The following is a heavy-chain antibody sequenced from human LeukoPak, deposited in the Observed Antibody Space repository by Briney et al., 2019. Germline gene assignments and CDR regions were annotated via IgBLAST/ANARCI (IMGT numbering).Heavy chain of an antibody. CDR2: IHRGGST. CDR3: ARNGYTSSWYRN. Sequence: QPGGSLRLSCAASGFTVSSNYMSWVRQAPGKGLEWVSVIHRGGSTYYADSVKGRFTISRDNSKNTLYLQMNSLRAEDTAVYYCARNGYTSSWYRNWGQGTLVTVSS. J-gene: IGHJ4*02. D-gene: IGHD6-13*01. CDR1: GFTVSSNY. V-gene: IGHV3-53*01.